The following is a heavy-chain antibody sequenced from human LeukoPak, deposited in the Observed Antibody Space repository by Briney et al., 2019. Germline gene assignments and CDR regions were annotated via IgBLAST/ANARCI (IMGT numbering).Heavy chain of an antibody. J-gene: IGHJ4*02. CDR1: GFTVSSNY. D-gene: IGHD6-13*01. V-gene: IGHV3-53*05. CDR3: ARDVWTAAGRVFDY. Sequence: GGSLRLSCAASGFTVSSNYMSWVRQAPGKGLEWVSVIYSGGSTYYADSVKGRFTISRDNSKNTLYLQMNSLRAEDTAVYYCARDVWTAAGRVFDYWGQGTLVTVSS. CDR2: IYSGGST.